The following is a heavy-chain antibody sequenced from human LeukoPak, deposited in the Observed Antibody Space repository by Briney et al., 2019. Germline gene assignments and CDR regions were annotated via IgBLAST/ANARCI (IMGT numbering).Heavy chain of an antibody. D-gene: IGHD2-21*02. J-gene: IGHJ4*02. CDR3: ARVVTATFDY. Sequence: GRSLRLPCAASGFTFSSYAMHWVRQAPGKGLEWVAVISYDGSNKYYADSVKGRFTISRDNSKNTLYLQMNSLRAEDTAVYYCARVVTATFDYWGQGTLVTVSS. CDR2: ISYDGSNK. V-gene: IGHV3-30-3*01. CDR1: GFTFSSYA.